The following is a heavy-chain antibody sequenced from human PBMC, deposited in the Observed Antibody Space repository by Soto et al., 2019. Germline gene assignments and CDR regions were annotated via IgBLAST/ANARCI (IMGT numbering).Heavy chain of an antibody. CDR1: GGTFSSYA. CDR3: ARYSSGWYYFDY. D-gene: IGHD6-19*01. Sequence: ASVKVSCKASGGTFSSYAISWVRQAPGQGLEWMGGIIPIFGTANYAQKFQGRVTITADKSTSTAYMELSSLRSEDTAVYYCARYSSGWYYFDYWGQGTLVTAPQ. CDR2: IIPIFGTA. J-gene: IGHJ4*02. V-gene: IGHV1-69*06.